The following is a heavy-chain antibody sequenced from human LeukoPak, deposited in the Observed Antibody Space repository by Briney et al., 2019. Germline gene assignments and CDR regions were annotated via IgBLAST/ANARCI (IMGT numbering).Heavy chain of an antibody. CDR1: GFTFSSYE. V-gene: IGHV3-48*03. CDR2: ISRSATTI. J-gene: IGHJ4*02. Sequence: GGSLRLSCAASGFTFSSYEMNWVRQAPGKGLEWVSSISRSATTIYYADSVKGRFTISRDNAKNSLYLQMNSLRAEDTAVYYCARALWFGETFPAYWGQGTLVTVSS. D-gene: IGHD3-10*01. CDR3: ARALWFGETFPAY.